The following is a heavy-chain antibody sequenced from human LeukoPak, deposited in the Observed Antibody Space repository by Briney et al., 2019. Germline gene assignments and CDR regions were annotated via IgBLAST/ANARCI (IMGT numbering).Heavy chain of an antibody. V-gene: IGHV1-2*02. Sequence: GASVKVSCKASGYTFTGYYMHWVRPAPRQGLEWMGWINPNSGGTNYAQKFQGRVTMTRDTSISTAYMELSRLRSDDTAVYYCARATDEYSSSFLDYWGQGTLVTVSS. CDR2: INPNSGGT. CDR3: ARATDEYSSSFLDY. J-gene: IGHJ4*02. CDR1: GYTFTGYY. D-gene: IGHD6-13*01.